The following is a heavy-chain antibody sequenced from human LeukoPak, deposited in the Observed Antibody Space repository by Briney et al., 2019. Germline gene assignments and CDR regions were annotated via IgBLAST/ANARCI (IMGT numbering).Heavy chain of an antibody. J-gene: IGHJ4*02. Sequence: ASVKVSCKASGFTFSNYGFTWARQAPGQGLEWMGWVSAYNGDTSYAQNLRYRVIMTTDTSTTTAYMELRSLRSDDTAVYYCARVGEQHLDFYFDYWGQGSLVTVSS. CDR2: VSAYNGDT. CDR3: ARVGEQHLDFYFDY. D-gene: IGHD6-13*01. CDR1: GFTFSNYG. V-gene: IGHV1-18*04.